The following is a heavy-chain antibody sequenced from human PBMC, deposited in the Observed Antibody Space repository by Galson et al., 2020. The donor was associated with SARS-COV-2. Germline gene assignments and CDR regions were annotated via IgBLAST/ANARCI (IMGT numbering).Heavy chain of an antibody. CDR1: GFSLSTSGMC. V-gene: IGHV2-70*01. CDR2: IDWDDDK. Sequence: SGPTLVKPPQTLTLTCTFSGFSLSTSGMCVSWIRQPPGKALEWLALIDWDDDKYYSTSLTTRLTISKDTSKNQVVLTMTNMDPVDTATYYCAREKVTYGDYVGHYYYYGMDVWGQGTTVTVSS. D-gene: IGHD4-17*01. J-gene: IGHJ6*02. CDR3: AREKVTYGDYVGHYYYYGMDV.